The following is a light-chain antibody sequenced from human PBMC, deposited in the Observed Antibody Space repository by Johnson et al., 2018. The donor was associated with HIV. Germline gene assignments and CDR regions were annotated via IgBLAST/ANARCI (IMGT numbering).Light chain of an antibody. CDR1: SSNIGNNY. J-gene: IGLJ1*01. CDR3: GTWDSSLSAGGYV. Sequence: QSVLTQPPSVSAAPGQKVTIPCSGSSSNIGNNYASWYQQVPGTAPKLLIYDNNKRPSGIPDRFSGSKSGTSATLGITGLQTGDEADYYCGTWDSSLSAGGYVFGTGTKVTVL. CDR2: DNN. V-gene: IGLV1-51*01.